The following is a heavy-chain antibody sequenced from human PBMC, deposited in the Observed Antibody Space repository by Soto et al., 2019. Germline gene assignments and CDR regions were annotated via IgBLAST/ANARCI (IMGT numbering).Heavy chain of an antibody. CDR3: ARVSSGWWYFDY. Sequence: SQTLSLTCPVGSGCFSRCYSCWLRQPPGKGLEWIGEINHSGSTNYNPSLKSRVTISVNTSKSQFSLKLTSVTAADTAVYYCARVSSGWWYFDYWGQGTLVTVSS. CDR2: INHSGST. J-gene: IGHJ4*02. D-gene: IGHD6-19*01. CDR1: SGCFSRCY. V-gene: IGHV4-34*01.